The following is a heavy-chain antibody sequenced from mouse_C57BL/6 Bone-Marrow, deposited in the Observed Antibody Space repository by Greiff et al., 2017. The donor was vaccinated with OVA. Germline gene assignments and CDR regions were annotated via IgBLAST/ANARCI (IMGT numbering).Heavy chain of an antibody. D-gene: IGHD2-3*01. CDR2: ISNLAYSI. CDR3: AREGGYYLYWYFDV. Sequence: EVKLMESGGGLVQPGGSLKLSCAASGFTFSDYGMAWVRQAPRKGPEWVAFISNLAYSIYYADTVTGRFTISRENAKNTLYLEMSSLRSEDTAMYYCAREGGYYLYWYFDVWGTGTTVTVSS. J-gene: IGHJ1*03. V-gene: IGHV5-15*01. CDR1: GFTFSDYG.